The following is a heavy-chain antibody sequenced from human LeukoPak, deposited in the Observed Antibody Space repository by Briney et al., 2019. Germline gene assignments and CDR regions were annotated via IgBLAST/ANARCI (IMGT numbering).Heavy chain of an antibody. J-gene: IGHJ4*02. D-gene: IGHD1-1*01. CDR3: ARHRWDGTFNFDY. CDR1: GGSISSSSDF. Sequence: SETLSLTCTVSGGSISSSSDFWGWIRQPPGKGLEWIGSIYYSGRTYNNPSLKSRVTISVDTSKNQFSLKLSSVTAADTAVYYCARHRWDGTFNFDYWGRGTLVPVSS. V-gene: IGHV4-39*01. CDR2: IYYSGRT.